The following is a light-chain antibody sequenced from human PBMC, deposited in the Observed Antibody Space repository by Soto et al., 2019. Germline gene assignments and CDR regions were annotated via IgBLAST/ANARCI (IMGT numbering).Light chain of an antibody. Sequence: ENVLTQSPGTLSLSPGERATLSCRASQSVSSYSLAWYQRKPGQAPRLVMYGTSNRATGIPDRFSGSGSGTDFTLTINRLEPEDCAVYYCQQYGGSPRTFGQGTKVDNK. V-gene: IGKV3-20*01. J-gene: IGKJ1*01. CDR3: QQYGGSPRT. CDR1: QSVSSYS. CDR2: GTS.